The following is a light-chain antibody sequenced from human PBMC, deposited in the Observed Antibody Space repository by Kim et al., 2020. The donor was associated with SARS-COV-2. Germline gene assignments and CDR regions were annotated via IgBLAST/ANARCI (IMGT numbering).Light chain of an antibody. Sequence: FVLPGYISPLSGRASHSGSRNLAWYQHKPGQAPCRLIYGASTRATGIPASFSGSGSGIEFTLTISSLQSEDVAVYYCQQYNNWWTFGQGTKVDIK. V-gene: IGKV3-15*01. CDR3: QQYNNWWT. CDR2: GAS. CDR1: HSGSRN. J-gene: IGKJ1*01.